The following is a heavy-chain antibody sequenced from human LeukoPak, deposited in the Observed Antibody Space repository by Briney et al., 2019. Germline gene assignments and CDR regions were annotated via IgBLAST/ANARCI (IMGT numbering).Heavy chain of an antibody. D-gene: IGHD2-2*01. V-gene: IGHV3-30*02. Sequence: GGSLRLSCAASGFTFSSYGMHWVRQAPGKGLEWAAFIRYDGSNKYYADSVKGRFTISRDNSKNTLYLQMNSLRAEDTAVYYCAKGGNVVVPAAMLYFDYWGQGTLVTVSS. CDR1: GFTFSSYG. J-gene: IGHJ4*02. CDR2: IRYDGSNK. CDR3: AKGGNVVVPAAMLYFDY.